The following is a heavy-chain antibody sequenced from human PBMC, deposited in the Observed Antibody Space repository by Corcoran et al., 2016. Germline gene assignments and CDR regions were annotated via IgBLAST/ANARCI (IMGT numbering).Heavy chain of an antibody. CDR3: ARVMVRGVITAGMDV. CDR2: INPNSGGT. D-gene: IGHD3-10*01. Sequence: QVQLVQSGAEVKKPGASVKVSCKASGYTFTGYYMHWVRQAPGQGLAWMGWINPNSGGTNYAQKFQGRVTMTRATSISTAYMELSRLRSDDTAVYYCARVMVRGVITAGMDVWGQGTTVTVSS. CDR1: GYTFTGYY. V-gene: IGHV1-2*02. J-gene: IGHJ6*02.